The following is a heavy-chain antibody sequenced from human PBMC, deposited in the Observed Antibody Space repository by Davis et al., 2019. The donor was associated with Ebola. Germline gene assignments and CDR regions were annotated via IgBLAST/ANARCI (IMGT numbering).Heavy chain of an antibody. CDR3: ARGGTTVVTPV. J-gene: IGHJ3*01. CDR2: ISYDGSNK. D-gene: IGHD4-23*01. CDR1: GFTFSSYG. Sequence: PGGSLRLSCAASGFTFSSYGMHWVRQAPGKGLEWVAVISYDGSNKYYADSVKGRFTISRDNAKNSLYLQMNSLRAEDTAVYYCARGGTTVVTPVWGQGTMVTVSS. V-gene: IGHV3-30*03.